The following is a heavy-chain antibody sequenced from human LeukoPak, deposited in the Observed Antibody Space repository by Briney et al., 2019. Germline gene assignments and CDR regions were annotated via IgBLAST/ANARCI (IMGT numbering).Heavy chain of an antibody. Sequence: SETLSLTCTVSGGSISSSSYYWGWIRQPPGKGLEWIGSIYYSGSTYYNPSLKSRVTISVDTSKNQFSLKLSSVTAADTAVYYCARAVAGDDAFDIWGQGTMVTVSS. V-gene: IGHV4-39*07. CDR3: ARAVAGDDAFDI. CDR2: IYYSGST. J-gene: IGHJ3*02. CDR1: GGSISSSSYY. D-gene: IGHD6-19*01.